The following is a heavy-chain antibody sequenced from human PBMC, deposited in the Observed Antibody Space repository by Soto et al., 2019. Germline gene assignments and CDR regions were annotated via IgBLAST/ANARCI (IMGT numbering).Heavy chain of an antibody. CDR2: ISGSGGST. J-gene: IGHJ4*02. V-gene: IGHV3-23*01. D-gene: IGHD2-21*01. CDR1: GFTFSSYA. Sequence: GGSLRLSCAASGFTFSSYAMSWVRQAPGKGLEWVSAISGSGGSTYYADSVKGRFTISRDNSKNTLYLQMNSPRAEDTAVYYCANGFVVSGPFDYWGQGTLVTVSS. CDR3: ANGFVVSGPFDY.